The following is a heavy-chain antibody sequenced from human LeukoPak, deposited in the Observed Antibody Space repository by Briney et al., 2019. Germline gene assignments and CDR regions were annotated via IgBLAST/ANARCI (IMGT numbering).Heavy chain of an antibody. J-gene: IGHJ5*02. V-gene: IGHV4-59*01. CDR1: TYSISSGYY. D-gene: IGHD1-1*01. Sequence: SETLFLTCTVSTYSISSGYYWGWIRQPPGKGLECIGYIYYTGSTNYNPSLKSRVTISVDTSKNQLSLKLSSVTAADSAVYYCARARTGFDLWGQGALVTVSP. CDR3: ARARTGFDL. CDR2: IYYTGST.